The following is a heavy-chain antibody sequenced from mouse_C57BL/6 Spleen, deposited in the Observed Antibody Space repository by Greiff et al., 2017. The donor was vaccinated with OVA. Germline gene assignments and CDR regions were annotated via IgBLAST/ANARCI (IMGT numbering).Heavy chain of an antibody. D-gene: IGHD2-5*01. Sequence: VQLKESGPELVKPGASVKIPCKASGYTFTDYNMDWVKQSHGKSLEWIGDINPNNGGTIYNQKFKGKATLTVDKSSSTAYMELRSLTSEDTAVYYCAAYYSNYGAMDYWGQGTSVTVSS. J-gene: IGHJ4*01. CDR1: GYTFTDYN. CDR3: AAYYSNYGAMDY. CDR2: INPNNGGT. V-gene: IGHV1-18*01.